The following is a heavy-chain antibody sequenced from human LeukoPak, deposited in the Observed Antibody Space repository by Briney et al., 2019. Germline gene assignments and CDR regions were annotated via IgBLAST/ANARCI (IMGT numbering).Heavy chain of an antibody. CDR3: ARGGLANIVVVPAATRAEYFQH. CDR1: GGSISSGGYY. D-gene: IGHD2-2*01. V-gene: IGHV4-30-2*01. J-gene: IGHJ1*01. Sequence: SQTLSLTCTVSGGSISSGGYYWSWIRQPPGKGLEWIGYIYHSGSTYYNPSLKSRVTISVDRSKNQFSLKLSSVTAADTAVYYCARGGLANIVVVPAATRAEYFQHWGQGTLVTVSS. CDR2: IYHSGST.